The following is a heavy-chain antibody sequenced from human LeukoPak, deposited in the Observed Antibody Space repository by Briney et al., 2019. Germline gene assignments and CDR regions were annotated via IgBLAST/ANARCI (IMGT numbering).Heavy chain of an antibody. CDR1: GGSISSYY. V-gene: IGHV4-59*01. CDR2: IYYSGST. Sequence: SETLSLTCTVSGGSISSYYWSWIRQPPGKGLGWIGYIYYSGSTNYNPSLKSRVTISLDTSQNQFSLKLSSVTAADTAVYYCARGGPYYYDSSGYYWGQGTLVTVSS. D-gene: IGHD3-22*01. CDR3: ARGGPYYYDSSGYY. J-gene: IGHJ4*02.